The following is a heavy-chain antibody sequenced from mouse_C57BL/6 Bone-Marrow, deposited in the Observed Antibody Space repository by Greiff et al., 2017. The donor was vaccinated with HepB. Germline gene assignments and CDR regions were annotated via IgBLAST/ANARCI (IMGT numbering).Heavy chain of an antibody. CDR1: GYAFTNYL. J-gene: IGHJ2*01. V-gene: IGHV1-54*01. CDR2: INPGSGGT. Sequence: QVQLQQSGAELVKPGTSVKVSCKASGYAFTNYLIEWVKQRPGQGLEWIGVINPGSGGTNYNEKFKGKATLTADKSSSTAYMQLSSLTSEDSAVYFCARDSSGCYFDYWGQGTTLTVSS. D-gene: IGHD3-2*02. CDR3: ARDSSGCYFDY.